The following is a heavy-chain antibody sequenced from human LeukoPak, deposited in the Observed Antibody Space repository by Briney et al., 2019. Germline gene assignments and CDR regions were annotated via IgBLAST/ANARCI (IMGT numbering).Heavy chain of an antibody. J-gene: IGHJ4*02. CDR1: GFTFSDYY. D-gene: IGHD3-22*01. V-gene: IGHV3-11*01. Sequence: GGSLRLSCAASGFTFSDYYMSWIRQAPGKGLEWVSYISSSGSTIYYADSVKGRFTISRDNAKNSLYLQMNSLRAEDTAVYYCARDYYCDSSGYFEGYWGQGTLVTVSS. CDR3: ARDYYCDSSGYFEGY. CDR2: ISSSGSTI.